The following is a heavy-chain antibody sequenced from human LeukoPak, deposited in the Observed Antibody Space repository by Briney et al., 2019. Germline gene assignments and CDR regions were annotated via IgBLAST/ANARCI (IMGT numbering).Heavy chain of an antibody. Sequence: PGGSLSLSCEASGFTFDTYTVNWVRQAPGKGLEWVSSIASDTTYMKYADSVKGRFTVSRGNAKNSVFLEMKSLRADDTAIYFCARDYYDSSASATFDYWGRGTLVTVSS. CDR2: IASDTTYM. J-gene: IGHJ4*02. CDR3: ARDYYDSSASATFDY. V-gene: IGHV3-21*06. CDR1: GFTFDTYT. D-gene: IGHD3-22*01.